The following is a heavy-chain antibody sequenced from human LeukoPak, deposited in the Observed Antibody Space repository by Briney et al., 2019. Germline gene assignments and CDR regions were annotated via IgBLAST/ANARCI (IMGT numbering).Heavy chain of an antibody. CDR3: ARDLTPDYYDSSGDY. D-gene: IGHD3-22*01. V-gene: IGHV3-21*01. J-gene: IGHJ4*02. Sequence: GGSLRLSCAASGFTFSSYSMNWVRQAPGKGLEWVSSISSSSSYIYYADSVKGRFTISRDNAKNSLYLQMNSLRAEDTAVCYCARDLTPDYYDSSGDYWGQGTLVTVSS. CDR2: ISSSSSYI. CDR1: GFTFSSYS.